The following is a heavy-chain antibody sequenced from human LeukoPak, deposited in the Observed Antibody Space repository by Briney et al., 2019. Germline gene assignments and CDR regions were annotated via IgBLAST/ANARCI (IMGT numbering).Heavy chain of an antibody. J-gene: IGHJ3*02. CDR2: IYYSGTT. V-gene: IGHV4-39*07. D-gene: IGHD3-10*01. CDR1: GGSISSYNYY. Sequence: PSETLSLTCTVSGGSISSYNYYWGWIRQPPGKGLGWIGNIYYSGTTYYNPSLKSRVIISVDTSKNHFSLKLSSVTAADTAVYYCARTYYYGSGSYHNGAFDIWGQGTMVTVSS. CDR3: ARTYYYGSGSYHNGAFDI.